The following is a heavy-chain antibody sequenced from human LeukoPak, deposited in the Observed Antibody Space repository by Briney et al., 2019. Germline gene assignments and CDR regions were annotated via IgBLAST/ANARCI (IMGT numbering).Heavy chain of an antibody. CDR1: GYTFTSYG. J-gene: IGHJ3*02. Sequence: GASVKVSCKASGYTFTSYGISWVRQAPGQGLEWMGWISAYNGNTNYAQKLQGRVTMTTDTSTSTAYMELRSLRSDDTAVYYCARDLGVVTAYDDAFDIWGQGTMVTVSS. CDR3: ARDLGVVTAYDDAFDI. V-gene: IGHV1-18*01. D-gene: IGHD2-21*02. CDR2: ISAYNGNT.